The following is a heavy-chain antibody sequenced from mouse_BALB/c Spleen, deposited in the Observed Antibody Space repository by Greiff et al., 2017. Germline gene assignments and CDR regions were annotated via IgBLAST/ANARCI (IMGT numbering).Heavy chain of an antibody. CDR2: LWAGGST. J-gene: IGHJ3*01. Sequence: QVQLKESGPGLVAPSQSLSITCTVSGFSLTSYGVHWVRQPPGKGLEWLGVLWAGGSTNYNSALMSRLSISKDNSKSQVFLKMNSLQTDDTAMYYCARLYGNYEWFAYWGQGTLVTVSA. CDR3: ARLYGNYEWFAY. CDR1: GFSLTSYG. V-gene: IGHV2-9*02. D-gene: IGHD2-10*02.